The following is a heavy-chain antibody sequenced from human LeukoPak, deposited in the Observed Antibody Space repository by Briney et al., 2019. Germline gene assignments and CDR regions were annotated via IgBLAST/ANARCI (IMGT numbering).Heavy chain of an antibody. Sequence: ASVKVSCKASGYTFTGYYMHWGRQAPRQGPEWRGWINPNSGGTNYAQKFQGRVTMTRDTSISTAYMELSRLRSDDTAVYYCARDLPRALAVAGAVSGYWGQGTLVTVS. CDR2: INPNSGGT. CDR1: GYTFTGYY. J-gene: IGHJ4*02. V-gene: IGHV1-2*02. D-gene: IGHD6-19*01. CDR3: ARDLPRALAVAGAVSGY.